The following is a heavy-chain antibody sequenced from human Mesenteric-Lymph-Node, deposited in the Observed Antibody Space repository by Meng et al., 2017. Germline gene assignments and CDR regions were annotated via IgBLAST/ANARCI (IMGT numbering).Heavy chain of an antibody. Sequence: GESLKISCVASGFTFSTSAINWVRQAPGKGLEWVSAISPSGGLTYYADSVKGRFTVSRDNSKNTLYLQMNSLRAEDTAVYYCARDRRSTIAVAGLFDYWGQGTLVTVSS. CDR2: ISPSGGLT. D-gene: IGHD6-19*01. CDR3: ARDRRSTIAVAGLFDY. J-gene: IGHJ4*02. CDR1: GFTFSTSA. V-gene: IGHV3-23*01.